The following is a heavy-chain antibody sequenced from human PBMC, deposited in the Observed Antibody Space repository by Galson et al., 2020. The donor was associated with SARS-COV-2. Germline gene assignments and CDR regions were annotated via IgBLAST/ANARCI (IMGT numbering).Heavy chain of an antibody. CDR1: GFSFSSYW. D-gene: IGHD6-19*01. V-gene: IGHV3-7*03. CDR3: ARESYDSGWFDY. Sequence: GRSLRLSCAASGFSFSSYWMTWVRQAPGKGLEWVANIKQDGSDKYYVDSVKGRFTISRDNAKNSLYLHMNSLRAEDTAVYYCARESYDSGWFDYWGQGTLVTVSS. CDR2: IKQDGSDK. J-gene: IGHJ4*02.